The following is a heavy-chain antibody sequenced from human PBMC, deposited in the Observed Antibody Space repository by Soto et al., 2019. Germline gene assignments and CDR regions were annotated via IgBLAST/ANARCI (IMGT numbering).Heavy chain of an antibody. V-gene: IGHV3-23*01. CDR3: ARDTWAGGGSLPFDY. CDR1: GFTFSTFA. CDR2: ISGSGGTT. Sequence: EVQLLESGGGLVQPGGSLRLSCAASGFTFSTFAMSWVRQAPGKGMEWVSAISGSGGTTYNADSVKGRFTISRDNSKNSVYLQMNSLRAEDTAVYYCARDTWAGGGSLPFDYWGQGTLVTVSS. J-gene: IGHJ4*02. D-gene: IGHD2-15*01.